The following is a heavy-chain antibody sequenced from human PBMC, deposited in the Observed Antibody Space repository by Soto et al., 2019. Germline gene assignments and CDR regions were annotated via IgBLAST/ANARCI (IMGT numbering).Heavy chain of an antibody. CDR1: GYTFTNYA. CDR3: ARDLSGFDP. V-gene: IGHV1-3*05. J-gene: IGHJ5*02. CDR2: INAGNGNT. Sequence: QVQLVQSGAEERKPGASVKVSCKSSGYTFTNYAMHLVRQAPGQRLEWMGWINAGNGNTKYSQKFQGRVTITRDTSANTAYMELSSLRSEDTAVYYCARDLSGFDPWGQGTLVTVSS.